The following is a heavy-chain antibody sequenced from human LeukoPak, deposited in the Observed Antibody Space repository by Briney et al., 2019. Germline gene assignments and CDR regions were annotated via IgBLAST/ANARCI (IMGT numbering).Heavy chain of an antibody. V-gene: IGHV3-21*01. CDR2: ISTTSDYI. CDR1: GFTFSGYS. D-gene: IGHD6-13*01. CDR3: ARGGIYSQGFDY. J-gene: IGHJ4*02. Sequence: SGGSLRLSCAASGFTFSGYSMNWVRQAPGKGLEWVSSISTTSDYIHYADSLKGRVAISRDNAKNSLYLQKNSLRAEDTAVYYCARGGIYSQGFDYWGQGSLVTVSS.